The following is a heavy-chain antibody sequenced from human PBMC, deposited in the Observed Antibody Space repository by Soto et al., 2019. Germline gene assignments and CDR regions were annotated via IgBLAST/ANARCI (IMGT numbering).Heavy chain of an antibody. Sequence: GASVKVSCKASGYTFTSYDINWVRQATGQGLKRFGWMNPNSGNTGYALKFQGRVTMTRNTSLSTAYLELSSLSSEDTAVYYCSMNGWTYYDFWSGYTDAFDIWGQGTMVTVSS. V-gene: IGHV1-8*01. D-gene: IGHD3-3*01. CDR1: GYTFTSYD. J-gene: IGHJ3*02. CDR2: MNPNSGNT. CDR3: SMNGWTYYDFWSGYTDAFDI.